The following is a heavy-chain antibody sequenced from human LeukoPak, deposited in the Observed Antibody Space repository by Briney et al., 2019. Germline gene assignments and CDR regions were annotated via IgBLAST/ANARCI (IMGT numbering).Heavy chain of an antibody. J-gene: IGHJ3*02. V-gene: IGHV4-34*01. CDR1: GGCFSGYY. CDR2: INHSGST. Sequence: SETLSLTCAVYGGCFSGYYWSWIRQPPGKGLEWIGEINHSGSTNYNPSLKSRVTISVDTSKNQFSLKLSSVTAADTAVYYCVRGWSDTAMVNDAFDIWGQGTMVTVSS. CDR3: VRGWSDTAMVNDAFDI. D-gene: IGHD5-18*01.